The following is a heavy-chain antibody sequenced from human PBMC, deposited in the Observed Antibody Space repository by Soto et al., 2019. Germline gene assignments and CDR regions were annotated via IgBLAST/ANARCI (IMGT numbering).Heavy chain of an antibody. V-gene: IGHV3-23*01. Sequence: GGSLRLSCAASGFTFSSYAMSWVRQAPGKGLEWVSAISGSGGSTYYADSVKGRFTISRDNSKNTLYLQMNSLRAEDTAVYYCAKDLLGVTIFGVVIMGFDYWGQGTLVTVSS. CDR3: AKDLLGVTIFGVVIMGFDY. J-gene: IGHJ4*02. CDR2: ISGSGGST. D-gene: IGHD3-3*01. CDR1: GFTFSSYA.